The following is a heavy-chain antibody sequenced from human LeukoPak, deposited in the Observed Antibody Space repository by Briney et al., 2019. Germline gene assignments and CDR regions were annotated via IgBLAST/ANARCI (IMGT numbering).Heavy chain of an antibody. Sequence: GGSLRLSCAASGITFSSYGMSWVRQAPGKGLEWVSSISSTGGTTYYADSVKGRFTISRDNSKNTLYLQMNSLRAEDTAIYYCAKNGDRGAYCTGGTCYPYFYYYMDVWGKGTAVTI. V-gene: IGHV3-23*01. CDR3: AKNGDRGAYCTGGTCYPYFYYYMDV. CDR1: GITFSSYG. D-gene: IGHD2-15*01. CDR2: ISSTGGTT. J-gene: IGHJ6*03.